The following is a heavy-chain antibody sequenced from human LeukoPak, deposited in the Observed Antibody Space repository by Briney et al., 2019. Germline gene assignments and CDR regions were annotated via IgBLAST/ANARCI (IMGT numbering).Heavy chain of an antibody. V-gene: IGHV3-30*02. D-gene: IGHD5-18*01. CDR2: IRYDGSNK. Sequence: GGSLRLSCAASGFTFSSYGMHWVRQAPGKGLEWVAFIRYDGSNKYYADSVKGRFTISRDNSKNSLYLQMNSLRAEDTVVYYCAREYRGYSYGSLFGFDYWGQGTLVTVSS. CDR3: AREYRGYSYGSLFGFDY. CDR1: GFTFSSYG. J-gene: IGHJ4*02.